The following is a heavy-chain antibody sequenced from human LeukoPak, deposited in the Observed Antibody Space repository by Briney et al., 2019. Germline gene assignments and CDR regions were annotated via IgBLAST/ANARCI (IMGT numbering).Heavy chain of an antibody. D-gene: IGHD6-13*01. CDR1: GFTFSSYS. CDR2: ISSSSSYI. CDR3: ARDLEGSSWYYGY. Sequence: GGSLRPSCAASGFTFSSYSMNWVRQAPGKGLEWVSYISSSSSYIYYADSVKGRFTISRDNAKNSLYLQMNSLRAEDTAVYYCARDLEGSSWYYGYWGQGTLVTVSS. V-gene: IGHV3-21*01. J-gene: IGHJ4*02.